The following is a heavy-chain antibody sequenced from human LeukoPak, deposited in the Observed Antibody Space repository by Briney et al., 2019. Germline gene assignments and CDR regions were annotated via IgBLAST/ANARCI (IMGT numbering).Heavy chain of an antibody. CDR3: ARVNWNRDAFDI. J-gene: IGHJ3*02. CDR1: GFTFSSYA. V-gene: IGHV3-30-3*01. D-gene: IGHD1-20*01. CDR2: ISYDGSNN. Sequence: PGRSLRLSCAASGFTFSSYAMHWVRLAPGKGLEWVAVISYDGSNNYYADSVKGRFTISRDNAKNSLYLQMNSLRAEDTAVYYCARVNWNRDAFDIWGQGTMVTVSS.